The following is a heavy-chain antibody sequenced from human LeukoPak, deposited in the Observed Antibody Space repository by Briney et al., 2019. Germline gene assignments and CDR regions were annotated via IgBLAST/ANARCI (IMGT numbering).Heavy chain of an antibody. J-gene: IGHJ4*02. CDR1: GYSISSGYY. CDR3: ARHLRSGYSSSWYPSGFDY. CDR2: IYHSGST. V-gene: IGHV4-38-2*02. D-gene: IGHD6-13*01. Sequence: SETLSLTCTVSGYSISSGYYWGWIRQPPGKGLEWIGSIYHSGSTYYNPSLKSRVTISVDTSKNQFSLKLSSVTAADTAVYYCARHLRSGYSSSWYPSGFDYWGQGTLVTVSS.